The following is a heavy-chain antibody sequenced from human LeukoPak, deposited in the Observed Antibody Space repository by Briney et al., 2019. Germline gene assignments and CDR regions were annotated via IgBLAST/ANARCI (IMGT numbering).Heavy chain of an antibody. Sequence: PGGSLRLSCAASGFTLSSYSMNWVRQAPGKGLEWVSSISSSSSYIYYADSVKGRFTISRDNAKNSLYLQMNSLRAEDTAVYYCARGHQPRFDPWGQGTLVTVSS. CDR1: GFTLSSYS. V-gene: IGHV3-21*01. D-gene: IGHD2-2*01. J-gene: IGHJ5*02. CDR2: ISSSSSYI. CDR3: ARGHQPRFDP.